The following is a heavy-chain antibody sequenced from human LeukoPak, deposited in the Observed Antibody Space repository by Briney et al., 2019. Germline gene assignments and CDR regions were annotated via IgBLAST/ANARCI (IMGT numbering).Heavy chain of an antibody. V-gene: IGHV4-34*01. CDR2: INHSGST. CDR3: ARDSVDTAMSFWFNP. D-gene: IGHD5-18*01. CDR1: GGSFSGYY. J-gene: IGHJ5*02. Sequence: PSETLSLTCAVYGGSFSGYYWSWIRQPPGKGLEWIGEINHSGSTNYNPSLKSRVTISVDTSKNQFSLKLSSVTAADTAVYYCARDSVDTAMSFWFNPWGQGTLVTVSS.